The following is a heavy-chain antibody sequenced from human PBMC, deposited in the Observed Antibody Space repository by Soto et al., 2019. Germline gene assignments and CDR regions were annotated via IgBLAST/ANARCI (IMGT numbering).Heavy chain of an antibody. V-gene: IGHV3-7*01. J-gene: IGHJ6*03. CDR3: AKHHEGGYCSSPSCYHMDV. Sequence: GGSLRLSCAASGFTFSSYWMSWVRQAPGKGLEWVANIKQDGSEKYYVDSVKGRFTISRDNAKNSLYLQMNSLRAEDKAVYYCAKHHEGGYCSSPSCYHMDVWGKGTTVTVSS. D-gene: IGHD2-2*01. CDR1: GFTFSSYW. CDR2: IKQDGSEK.